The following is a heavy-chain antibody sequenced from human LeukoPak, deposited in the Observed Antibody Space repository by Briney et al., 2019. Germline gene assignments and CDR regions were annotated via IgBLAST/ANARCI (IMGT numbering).Heavy chain of an antibody. D-gene: IGHD3-10*02. V-gene: IGHV3-7*01. J-gene: IGHJ6*04. CDR1: GFTFGSYW. CDR2: IKQDGSEK. CDR3: AELGITMIGGV. Sequence: GGSLRLSCAASGFTFGSYWMSWVRQAPGKGLEWVANIKQDGSEKYYVDSVKGRFTISRDNAKKSLYLQMNSLRAEDTAVYYCAELGITMIGGVWGKGTTVTISS.